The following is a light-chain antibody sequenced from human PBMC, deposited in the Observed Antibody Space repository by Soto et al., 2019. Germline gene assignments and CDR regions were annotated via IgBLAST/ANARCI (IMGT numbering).Light chain of an antibody. V-gene: IGLV2-11*01. CDR1: TSDVGGYNY. CDR2: DVT. J-gene: IGLJ1*01. Sequence: QSALTQPRSVSGSPGQSVTISCTGTTSDVGGYNYVSWYQQHPSKTPKLMIYDVTKRPSGVPDRFSGSKSGNKASLTISGLQAEDEADYYCCSYAGTYSYVFGIGTKVTVL. CDR3: CSYAGTYSYV.